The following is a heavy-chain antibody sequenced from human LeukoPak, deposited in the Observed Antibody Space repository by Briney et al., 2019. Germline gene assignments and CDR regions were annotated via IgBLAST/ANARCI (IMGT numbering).Heavy chain of an antibody. J-gene: IGHJ4*02. Sequence: PSETLSPTCSVFGDSFNEYYWNWVRHPPGKGLQWIGYIYHNGNSNYNPSLKGRLTISVDTAKNQFSLKLTSVTAADTAVYYCARDGGLQSHFDYWGQGALVTVSS. CDR1: GDSFNEYY. CDR2: IYHNGNS. V-gene: IGHV4-59*01. D-gene: IGHD5-24*01. CDR3: ARDGGLQSHFDY.